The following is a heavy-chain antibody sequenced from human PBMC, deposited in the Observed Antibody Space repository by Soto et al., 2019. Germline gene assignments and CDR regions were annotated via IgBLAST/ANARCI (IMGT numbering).Heavy chain of an antibody. CDR3: ARFYCSGGSCYSGNY. J-gene: IGHJ4*02. CDR2: ISSSSSYI. D-gene: IGHD2-15*01. V-gene: IGHV3-21*01. Sequence: GGSLRLSCAASGFTFSSYSMNWVRQAPGKGLEWVSSISSSSSYIYYADSVKGRFTISRDNAKNSLYLQMNSLGAEDTAVYYCARFYCSGGSCYSGNYWGQGTLVTVSS. CDR1: GFTFSSYS.